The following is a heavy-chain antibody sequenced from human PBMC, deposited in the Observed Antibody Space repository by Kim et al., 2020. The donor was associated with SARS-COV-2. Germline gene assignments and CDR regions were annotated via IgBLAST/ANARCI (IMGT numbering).Heavy chain of an antibody. V-gene: IGHV1-58*01. CDR3: AADGGGYFEHAFDI. J-gene: IGHJ3*02. Sequence: AQQFQERVSITRDMSTSTAYMELSSLRSEDTAVYYCAADGGGYFEHAFDIWGQGTMVTVSS. D-gene: IGHD3-10*01.